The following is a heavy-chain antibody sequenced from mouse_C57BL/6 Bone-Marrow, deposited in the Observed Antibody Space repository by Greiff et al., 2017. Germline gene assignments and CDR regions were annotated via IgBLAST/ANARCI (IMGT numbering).Heavy chain of an antibody. CDR2: IYPRSGNT. V-gene: IGHV1-81*01. J-gene: IGHJ4*01. CDR3: SSPHGSSHPH. Sequence: QVQLQQSGAELARPGASVKLSCKASGYTFTSYGISWVKQRTGQGLEWIGEIYPRSGNTYYNEKFKGKATLTADKSSSTAYMELRSLTSEASAVXFCSSPHGSSHPHWGQGTSVTVSS. D-gene: IGHD1-1*01. CDR1: GYTFTSYG.